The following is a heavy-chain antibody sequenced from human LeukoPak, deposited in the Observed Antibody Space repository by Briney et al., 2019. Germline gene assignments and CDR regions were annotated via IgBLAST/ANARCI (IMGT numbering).Heavy chain of an antibody. CDR2: ISSDGSST. J-gene: IGHJ4*02. CDR3: ATDSYVSGSYYRLFY. Sequence: PGGSLRLSCAASGFTFSSYWMHWVRQAPGKGLVWVSRISSDGSSTNYADSVKGRFTISRDNAKNTLNLQMNSLRDEDTAIYYCATDSYVSGSYYRLFYWGQGTLVTVSS. D-gene: IGHD3-10*01. CDR1: GFTFSSYW. V-gene: IGHV3-74*01.